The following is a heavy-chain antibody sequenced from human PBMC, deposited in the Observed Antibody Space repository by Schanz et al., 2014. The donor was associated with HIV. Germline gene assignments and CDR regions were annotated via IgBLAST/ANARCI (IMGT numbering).Heavy chain of an antibody. CDR1: GFTFSSSW. D-gene: IGHD6-6*01. V-gene: IGHV3-74*01. CDR3: ARAFSVGQLVRVVDS. CDR2: IDTDWST. Sequence: EVQLVESGGGLVQPGGSLTLSCAASGFTFSSSWMHWVRQAPGKGLVWVSHIDTDWSTNYADSVKGRFTISRDNAKNTLYLQMNSLRAEDSAVYYCARAFSVGQLVRVVDSWGQGTPVTVSS. J-gene: IGHJ4*02.